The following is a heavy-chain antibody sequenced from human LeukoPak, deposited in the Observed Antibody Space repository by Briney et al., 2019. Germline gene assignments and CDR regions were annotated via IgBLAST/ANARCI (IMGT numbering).Heavy chain of an antibody. CDR2: ISGSSRYI. D-gene: IGHD6-13*01. J-gene: IGHJ4*02. V-gene: IGHV3-21*04. CDR1: GFTFSPYS. CDR3: AKGPVSGCGASWYYFDY. Sequence: AGGSLRLSCVASGFTFSPYSMNWVRQAPGKGLEWVSSISGSSRYIYYADSVKGRFTISRDNSKNTLYLQMNSLTAEDAAVYYCAKGPVSGCGASWYYFDYWGQGTLVTVSS.